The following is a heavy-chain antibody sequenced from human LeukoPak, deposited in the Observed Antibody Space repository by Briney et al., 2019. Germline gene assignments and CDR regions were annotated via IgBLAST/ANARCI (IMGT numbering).Heavy chain of an antibody. J-gene: IGHJ4*02. CDR1: GFTFSTYG. Sequence: GGTLRLSCAASGFTFSTYGMSWVRQAPGKGLVWVSAISGSGGSTYYADSVKGRFTISRDNSKNTLYLQMNSLRAEDTAVYYCAKPRDYDKYYFDYWGQGTLVTVSS. V-gene: IGHV3-23*01. CDR2: ISGSGGST. D-gene: IGHD3-9*01. CDR3: AKPRDYDKYYFDY.